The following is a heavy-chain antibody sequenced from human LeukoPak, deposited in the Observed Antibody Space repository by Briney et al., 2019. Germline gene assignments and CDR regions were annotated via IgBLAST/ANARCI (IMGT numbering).Heavy chain of an antibody. D-gene: IGHD6-19*01. J-gene: IGHJ4*02. V-gene: IGHV3-48*01. Sequence: PGGSLRLSFADSGFTFSTYPMNWVRQAPGKGLEWVSYISSRSSTIYYADSVKGRFTISRDNAKNSLYLQMNSLRAEDTAVYYCATKQWPDDYWGQGTLVTVSS. CDR2: ISSRSSTI. CDR3: ATKQWPDDY. CDR1: GFTFSTYP.